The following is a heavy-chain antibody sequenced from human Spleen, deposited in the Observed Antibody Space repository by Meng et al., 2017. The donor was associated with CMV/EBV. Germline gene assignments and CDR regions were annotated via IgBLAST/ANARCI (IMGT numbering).Heavy chain of an antibody. CDR1: GFSLSSSGMC. CDR3: ARTIYNGMDV. Sequence: GPTLVKPTQTLTLTCTFSGFSLSSSGMCVSWVRQPPGKALEWLALIDWDDDKYFSTSLKTRLTISKDTSKNQVVLTMTNMDPVDAATYFCARTIYNGMDVWGQGTTVTVSS. J-gene: IGHJ6*02. CDR2: IDWDDDK. V-gene: IGHV2-70*20.